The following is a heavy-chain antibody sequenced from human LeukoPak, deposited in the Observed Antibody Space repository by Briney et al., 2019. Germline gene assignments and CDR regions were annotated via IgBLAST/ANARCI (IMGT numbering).Heavy chain of an antibody. V-gene: IGHV5-51*01. CDR2: IYPGDSDT. J-gene: IGHJ4*02. CDR1: GYSFTSYW. D-gene: IGHD6-19*01. Sequence: GESLKISCKDSGYSFTSYWIGWVRQMPGKGLEWMGIIYPGDSDTRYSPSFQGQVTISADKSISTAYLQWSSLKASDTAMYYCARYSSCWWNYFDYWGQGTLVTVSS. CDR3: ARYSSCWWNYFDY.